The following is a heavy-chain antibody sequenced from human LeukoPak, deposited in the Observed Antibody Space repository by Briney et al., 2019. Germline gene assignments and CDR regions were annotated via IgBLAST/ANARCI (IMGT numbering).Heavy chain of an antibody. D-gene: IGHD3-3*01. J-gene: IGHJ3*02. CDR2: IYYSGST. V-gene: IGHV4-39*07. Sequence: SETLSLTCTVSGGSISSSSYYWGWIRQPPGKGLEWIGSIYYSGSTYYNPSLKSRVTISVDTSKNQFSLKLSSVTAADTAVYYCARAGKKGLITIFGVVDHDAFDIWGQGTMVTVSS. CDR3: ARAGKKGLITIFGVVDHDAFDI. CDR1: GGSISSSSYY.